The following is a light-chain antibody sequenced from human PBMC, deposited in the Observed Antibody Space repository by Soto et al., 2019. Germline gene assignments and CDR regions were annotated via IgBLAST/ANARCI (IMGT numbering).Light chain of an antibody. CDR2: EVS. V-gene: IGLV2-14*01. J-gene: IGLJ3*02. Sequence: QSALTQPASVSGSPGQSITISCTGTSSDVGGYNSVSWYQQHPGGAPELMIYEVSNRPSGVSNRFSGSKSGNTASLTISGLQAEDEADYYCSSYTTINTRVFGGGTKLTVL. CDR1: SSDVGGYNS. CDR3: SSYTTINTRV.